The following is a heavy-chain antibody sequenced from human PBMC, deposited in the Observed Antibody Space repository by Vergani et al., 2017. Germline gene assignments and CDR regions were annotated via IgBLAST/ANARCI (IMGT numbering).Heavy chain of an antibody. V-gene: IGHV4-61*02. J-gene: IGHJ3*01. CDR1: GGSFSTGGQS. CDR2: IYTSGAT. D-gene: IGHD2-21*01. CDR3: ARDGGEYDKDALDV. Sequence: QVQLQESGPGLVKPSQTLSLTCTVSGGSFSTGGQSWTWLRQSAGKGLEWIGRIYTSGATNYNPSLRSRAIMSVDAYKKQFSLKWSSVTASDTAVFYCARDGGEYDKDALDVWGQGTKVTVTS.